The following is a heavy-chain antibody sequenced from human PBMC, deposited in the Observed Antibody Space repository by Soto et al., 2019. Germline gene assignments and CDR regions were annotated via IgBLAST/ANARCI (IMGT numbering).Heavy chain of an antibody. Sequence: GASVNVSCKASGGTFSSYAISWVRQAPGQGPEWMGGIIPIFGTANYAQKFQGRVTITADESTSTAYMELSSLRSEDTAVYYCARDQNGYSYGLIGNWFDPWGQGTLVTVSS. CDR3: ARDQNGYSYGLIGNWFDP. CDR2: IIPIFGTA. J-gene: IGHJ5*02. V-gene: IGHV1-69*13. D-gene: IGHD5-18*01. CDR1: GGTFSSYA.